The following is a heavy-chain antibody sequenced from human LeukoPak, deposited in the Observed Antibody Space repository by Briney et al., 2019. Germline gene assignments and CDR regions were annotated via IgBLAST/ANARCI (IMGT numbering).Heavy chain of an antibody. J-gene: IGHJ4*02. CDR3: ARYGSGSYFYYFDY. V-gene: IGHV4-30-4*08. CDR2: IYYSGST. CDR1: GGSISSGDYY. D-gene: IGHD3-10*01. Sequence: SQTLSLTCTVSGGSISSGDYYWSWIRQPPGKGLEWIGYIYYSGSTYYNPSLKSRVTISVDTSKNQFSLKLSSVTAADTAVYYCARYGSGSYFYYFDYWGQGTLVTVSP.